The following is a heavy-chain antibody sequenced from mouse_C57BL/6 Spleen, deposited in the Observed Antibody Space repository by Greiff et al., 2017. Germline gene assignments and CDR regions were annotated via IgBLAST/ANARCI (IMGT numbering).Heavy chain of an antibody. V-gene: IGHV5-6*02. Sequence: EVKLMESGGDLVKPGGSLKLSCAASGFTFSSYGMSWVRQTPDKRLEWVATISSGGSYTYYPDSVKGRFTISRDNAKTTLYLQMSSLKSEATAMDYCARRRTGTGDYFDYWGQGTTLTVSS. J-gene: IGHJ2*01. D-gene: IGHD4-1*01. CDR3: ARRRTGTGDYFDY. CDR1: GFTFSSYG. CDR2: ISSGGSYT.